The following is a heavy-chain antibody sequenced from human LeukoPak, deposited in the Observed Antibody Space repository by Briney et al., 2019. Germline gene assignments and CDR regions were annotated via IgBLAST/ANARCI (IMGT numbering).Heavy chain of an antibody. J-gene: IGHJ6*02. CDR3: TRNRGLDV. D-gene: IGHD6-25*01. V-gene: IGHV3-7*03. CDR2: IKPEGSEK. Sequence: PGGSLRLSCAASGFTFSNFWMSWGRQAPGKGLEWVANIKPEGSEKYYVDSVKGRFTISRDNAKNSLYLQMNSLRAEDTAVYYCTRNRGLDVWGQGTTVTVSS. CDR1: GFTFSNFW.